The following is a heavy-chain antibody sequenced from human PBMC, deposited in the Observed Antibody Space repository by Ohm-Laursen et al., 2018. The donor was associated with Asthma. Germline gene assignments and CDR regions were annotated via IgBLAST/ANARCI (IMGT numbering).Heavy chain of an antibody. V-gene: IGHV4-61*01. CDR3: ARGGGSSSAFDD. Sequence: GTLSLTCTVSGGSISSGSYYWSWIRQHPGKGLEWIGYFYYSGSTKYNPSLKSRVTISVDTSRNQFSMKLSSVTAADTAVYYCARGGGSSSAFDDWGQGTLVTVSS. CDR1: GGSISSGSYY. CDR2: FYYSGST. D-gene: IGHD6-6*01. J-gene: IGHJ4*02.